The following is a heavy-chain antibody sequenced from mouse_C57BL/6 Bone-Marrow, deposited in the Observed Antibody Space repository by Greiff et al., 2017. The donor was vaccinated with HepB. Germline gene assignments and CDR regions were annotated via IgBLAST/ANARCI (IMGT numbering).Heavy chain of an antibody. J-gene: IGHJ2*01. Sequence: VQLQQSGAELVRPGASVKLSCTASGFNIKDDYMHWVKQRPEQGLEWIGWIDPENGDTEYASKFQGKATITADTSSNTAYLQLSSLTSEDTAVYYCTQLYYFDYWGQGTTLTVSS. CDR2: IDPENGDT. CDR3: TQLYYFDY. V-gene: IGHV14-4*01. CDR1: GFNIKDDY. D-gene: IGHD4-1*02.